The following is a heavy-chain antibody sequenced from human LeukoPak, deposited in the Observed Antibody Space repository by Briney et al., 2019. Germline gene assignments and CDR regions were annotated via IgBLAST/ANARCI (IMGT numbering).Heavy chain of an antibody. CDR2: ISAYNGNT. D-gene: IGHD2-2*01. J-gene: IGHJ4*02. CDR1: GYTFTRYG. CDR3: ASEATPGGYQRG. V-gene: IGHV1-18*01. Sequence: ASVNVSCKASGYTFTRYGISWVRQAPGQGLEWMGWISAYNGNTNYAQKLQGRVTMTTDTSTSTAYMELRSLRSDDTAVYYCASEATPGGYQRGWGQGTLVTVSS.